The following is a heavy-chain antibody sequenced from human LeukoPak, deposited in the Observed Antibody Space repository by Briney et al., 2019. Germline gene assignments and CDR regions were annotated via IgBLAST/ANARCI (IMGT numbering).Heavy chain of an antibody. J-gene: IGHJ4*02. CDR2: ISSSSSYI. CDR1: GFTFSSYS. D-gene: IGHD3-16*01. Sequence: GGSLRLSCAASGFTFSSYSMNWVRQAPGKGLEWVSSISSSSSYIYYADSVKGRFTISRDNAKNSLYLQMNSLRAEDTALYYCAKDIARLGGRPMVPDYWGQGTLVTVSS. V-gene: IGHV3-21*04. CDR3: AKDIARLGGRPMVPDY.